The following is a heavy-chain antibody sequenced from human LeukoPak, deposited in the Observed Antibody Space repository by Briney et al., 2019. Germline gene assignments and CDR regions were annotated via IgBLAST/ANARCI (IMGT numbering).Heavy chain of an antibody. CDR2: ISSSSSYI. D-gene: IGHD2-21*02. CDR1: GFTFSSYS. J-gene: IGHJ4*02. CDR3: ARSPDNCGGDCYGVGY. Sequence: GGSLRLSCAASGFTFSSYSMNWVRQAPGKGLEWVSSISSSSSYIYYADSVKGRFTISRDNAKNSLYLQMNSLRAEDTAVYYCARSPDNCGGDCYGVGYWGQGTLVTVSS. V-gene: IGHV3-21*01.